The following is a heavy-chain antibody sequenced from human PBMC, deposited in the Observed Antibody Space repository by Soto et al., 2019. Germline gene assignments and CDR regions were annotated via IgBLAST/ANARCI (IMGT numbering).Heavy chain of an antibody. J-gene: IGHJ5*02. V-gene: IGHV4-31*03. D-gene: IGHD4-17*01. Sequence: PSETLSLTCTVSGGSISSGGYYWSWIRQHPGKGLEWIGYIYYSGSTYYNPSLKSRVTISVDTSKNQFSLKLSSVTAADTAVYYCARDVTPSVTNGNGFDPWGQGTLVTVSS. CDR1: GGSISSGGYY. CDR3: ARDVTPSVTNGNGFDP. CDR2: IYYSGST.